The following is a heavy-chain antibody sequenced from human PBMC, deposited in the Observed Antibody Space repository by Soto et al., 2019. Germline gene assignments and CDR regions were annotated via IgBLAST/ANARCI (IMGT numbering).Heavy chain of an antibody. CDR2: IYYSGST. D-gene: IGHD2-21*02. Sequence: QVQLQESGPGLVKPSQTLSLTCTVSGGSISSGGYYWSWIRQHPGKGLEWIGYIYYSGSTYYNPYLKSRVTISVDTSKNQFSLKLSSVTAADTAVYYCAREGGLAYCGGDCRYFDYWGQGTLVTVSS. J-gene: IGHJ4*02. CDR1: GGSISSGGYY. V-gene: IGHV4-31*03. CDR3: AREGGLAYCGGDCRYFDY.